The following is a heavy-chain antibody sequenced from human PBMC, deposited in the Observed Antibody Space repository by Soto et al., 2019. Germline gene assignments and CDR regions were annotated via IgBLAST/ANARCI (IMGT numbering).Heavy chain of an antibody. CDR3: VRFRPGSGSTCGPASGFDM. CDR2: ITPSNGNT. V-gene: IGHV1-18*01. CDR1: GYTFSTHG. J-gene: IGHJ3*02. D-gene: IGHD5-12*01. Sequence: QAQLVQSGPEVKKPGASVKVSCKASGYTFSTHGLSWVRQAPGQGLEWMGWITPSNGNTNYAPKLQCRLSMTTDTSTQTGCMAVSSLRSHATSVLSVVRFRPGSGSTCGPASGFDMWG.